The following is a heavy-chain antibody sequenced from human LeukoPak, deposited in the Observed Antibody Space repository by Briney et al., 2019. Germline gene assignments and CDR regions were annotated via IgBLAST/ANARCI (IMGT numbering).Heavy chain of an antibody. J-gene: IGHJ3*02. CDR2: IYHSGST. CDR3: ARLGYCSGGSCSDAFDI. Sequence: PSETLSLTCTVSGGSISSGGYYWSWIRQPPGKGLEWIGYIYHSGSTNYNPSLKSRVTISVDTSKNQFSLKLSSVTAADTAVYYCARLGYCSGGSCSDAFDIWGQGTMVTVSS. D-gene: IGHD2-15*01. V-gene: IGHV4-61*08. CDR1: GGSISSGGYY.